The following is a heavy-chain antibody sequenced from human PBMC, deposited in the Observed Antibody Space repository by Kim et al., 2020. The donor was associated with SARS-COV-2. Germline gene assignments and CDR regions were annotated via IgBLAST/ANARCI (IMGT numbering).Heavy chain of an antibody. CDR3: ARLPATAIPGAPFDY. J-gene: IGHJ4*02. V-gene: IGHV4-34*01. Sequence: SETLSLTCAVYGGSFSGYYWSWIRQPPGKGLEWIGEINHSGSTNYNPSLKSRVTISVDTSKNQFSLKLSSVTAADTAVYYCARLPATAIPGAPFDYWGQGTLVTVSS. CDR1: GGSFSGYY. CDR2: INHSGST. D-gene: IGHD2-2*02.